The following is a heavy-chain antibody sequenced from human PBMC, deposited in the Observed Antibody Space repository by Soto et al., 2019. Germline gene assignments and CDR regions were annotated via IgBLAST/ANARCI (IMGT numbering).Heavy chain of an antibody. V-gene: IGHV1-3*01. CDR1: GYTFTDYA. Sequence: QVQLVQSGAEVKKPGASVKVSCKASGYTFTDYALHWVRQAPGQRLEWMGWINAGNGNTKCSQKFQGRVTITRDTSASTAYMELSSLKSEDTAVYYCARGDYCDIHDYWGQGTLVTVSS. CDR3: ARGDYCDIHDY. D-gene: IGHD3-22*01. J-gene: IGHJ4*02. CDR2: INAGNGNT.